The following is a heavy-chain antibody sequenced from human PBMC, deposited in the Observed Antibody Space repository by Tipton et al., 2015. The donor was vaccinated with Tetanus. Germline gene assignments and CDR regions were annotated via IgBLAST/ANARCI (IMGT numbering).Heavy chain of an antibody. Sequence: TLSLTCTVSGGSINNYYWSWMRQPPGKGLEWLGYVFYSGSTDLNPSLKSRVTISVDTSNNLFSLKLSSVTAADTAVYYCARDSPYYDFWSGRIIADYYYYYGMDVWGQGTTVTVSS. V-gene: IGHV4-59*12. J-gene: IGHJ6*02. D-gene: IGHD3-3*01. CDR3: ARDSPYYDFWSGRIIADYYYYYGMDV. CDR2: VFYSGST. CDR1: GGSINNYY.